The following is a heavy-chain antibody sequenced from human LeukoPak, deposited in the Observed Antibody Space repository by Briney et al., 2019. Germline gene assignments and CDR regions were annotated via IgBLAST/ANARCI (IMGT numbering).Heavy chain of an antibody. Sequence: PAGSLRLTCAASGFTFSSYAMSWVRQAPGKGLEWVSAISGSGGSTYYADSVKGRFTISRDNSKNTLYLQMNSLRAEDSTVHHCAKETGWVNYYGSGRYNQVDYWGQGTLVSVSS. D-gene: IGHD3-10*01. CDR2: ISGSGGST. CDR3: AKETGWVNYYGSGRYNQVDY. V-gene: IGHV3-23*01. CDR1: GFTFSSYA. J-gene: IGHJ4*02.